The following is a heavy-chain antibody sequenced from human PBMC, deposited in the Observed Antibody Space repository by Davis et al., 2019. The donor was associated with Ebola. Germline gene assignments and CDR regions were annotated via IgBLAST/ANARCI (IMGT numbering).Heavy chain of an antibody. V-gene: IGHV3-30*18. CDR3: AKGLVGGYYFFDY. CDR1: GFTFSSYG. Sequence: PGGSLRLSCAASGFTFSSYGMHWVRQAPGKGLEWVAVISYDGSNKYYADSVKGRFTISRDNSKNTLYLQMNSLRAEDTAVYYCAKGLVGGYYFFDYWGQGTLVTVSS. CDR2: ISYDGSNK. J-gene: IGHJ4*02. D-gene: IGHD3-10*01.